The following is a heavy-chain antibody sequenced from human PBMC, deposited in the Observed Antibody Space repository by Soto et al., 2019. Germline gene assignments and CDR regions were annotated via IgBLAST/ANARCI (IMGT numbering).Heavy chain of an antibody. J-gene: IGHJ6*02. V-gene: IGHV3-48*03. D-gene: IGHD6-13*01. Sequence: GGSLRLSCTASGFSFSSYEMNWVRQAPGKGLEWVSYISGSGSPIYYAASVKGRFTISXXXXXXSXYXQXXXLRAXDTAVYYCAREFSGYSNSGMGVWGQGTTVTVSS. CDR3: AREFSGYSNSGMGV. CDR1: GFSFSSYE. CDR2: ISGSGSPI.